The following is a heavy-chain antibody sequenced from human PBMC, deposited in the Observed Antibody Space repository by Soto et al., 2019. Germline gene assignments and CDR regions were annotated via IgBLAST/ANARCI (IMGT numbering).Heavy chain of an antibody. V-gene: IGHV1-18*01. J-gene: IGHJ6*02. D-gene: IGHD1-1*01. CDR2: VSPYNGNT. CDR1: GYTFTTYG. Sequence: SVKVSCKAFGYTFTTYGLSWVRQAPGQGLEWMGWVSPYNGNTYYAPRLQGRVTMTTDTSTTTAYMSLRSLRSDDTAIYYCVRGGILEANRPYYYYGLDVWGQGTPVSVSS. CDR3: VRGGILEANRPYYYYGLDV.